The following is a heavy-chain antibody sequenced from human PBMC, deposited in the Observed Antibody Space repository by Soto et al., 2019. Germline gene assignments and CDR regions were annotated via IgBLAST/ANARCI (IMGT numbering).Heavy chain of an antibody. CDR1: GFTFSSYS. Sequence: EVQLVESGGGLVKPGGSLRLSCAASGFTFSSYSMNWVRQAPGKGLEWVSSISSSSRYIYYADSVKGRFTISRDNAKNSRYLQMNSLRAEDTAVYYWARGYHYYDSSGYDKWDAFDIWGQGTMVTVSS. CDR3: ARGYHYYDSSGYDKWDAFDI. CDR2: ISSSSRYI. V-gene: IGHV3-21*01. J-gene: IGHJ3*02. D-gene: IGHD3-22*01.